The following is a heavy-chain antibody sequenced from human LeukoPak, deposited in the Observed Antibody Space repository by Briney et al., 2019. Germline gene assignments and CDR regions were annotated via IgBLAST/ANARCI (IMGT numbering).Heavy chain of an antibody. V-gene: IGHV5-51*01. D-gene: IGHD2-15*01. CDR2: IYPGDSDT. CDR1: GYSFTSYW. CDR3: ASSPRYCSSGSCSAGGWFDP. Sequence: GESLKISCKGSGYSFTSYWIGWVRQMPGKGLEWMGIIYPGDSDTRYSPSFQGQVTISADKSISTAYLQWSSLKASDTAMYYCASSPRYCSSGSCSAGGWFDPWGQGTLVTVSS. J-gene: IGHJ5*02.